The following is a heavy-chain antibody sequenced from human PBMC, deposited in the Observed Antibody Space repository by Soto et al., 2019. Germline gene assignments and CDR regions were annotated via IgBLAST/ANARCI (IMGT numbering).Heavy chain of an antibody. Sequence: EVQLVESGGGLVKPGGSLTLSCAASGFTFSDYSINWVREAPGKGLEWVSSISSSSTYIYYADSVKGRFTIYRDNAKNSLYLQMSSLRAEDTAVYFCARVGYKYSPRDSRGAMDVWGQGTTVIVSS. V-gene: IGHV3-21*01. CDR2: ISSSSTYI. CDR1: GFTFSDYS. J-gene: IGHJ6*02. CDR3: ARVGYKYSPRDSRGAMDV. D-gene: IGHD5-18*01.